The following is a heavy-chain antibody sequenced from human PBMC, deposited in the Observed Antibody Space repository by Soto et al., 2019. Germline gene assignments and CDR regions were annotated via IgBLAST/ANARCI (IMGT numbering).Heavy chain of an antibody. Sequence: QVQLVQSGAEVKKPGSSVKVSCKASGGTFSSYAISWVRQAPGQGLEWMGGTIPIFGTANYAQKFQGRVTITADESTSTAYMELSSLRSEDTAVYYCARDPSNPDTAMVEFDYWGQGTLVTVSS. D-gene: IGHD5-18*01. V-gene: IGHV1-69*01. CDR3: ARDPSNPDTAMVEFDY. CDR1: GGTFSSYA. CDR2: TIPIFGTA. J-gene: IGHJ4*02.